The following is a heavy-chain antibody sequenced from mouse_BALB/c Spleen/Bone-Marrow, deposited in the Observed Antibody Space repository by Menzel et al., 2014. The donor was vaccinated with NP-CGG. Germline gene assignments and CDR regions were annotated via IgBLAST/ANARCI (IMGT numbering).Heavy chain of an antibody. J-gene: IGHJ4*01. V-gene: IGHV1-7*01. CDR1: GYTFTSYW. Sequence: VQLQQSGAELAKPGASVRMSCKASGYTFTSYWMHRVKQRPGQGLEWIGYINPSTGYTEYTQKFKDKATLTADKSSSTAYMQLSSLTSEYSAVYCCARPAYYDGSSYDAMDYWGQGSSVTVSS. CDR2: INPSTGYT. D-gene: IGHD1-1*01. CDR3: ARPAYYDGSSYDAMDY.